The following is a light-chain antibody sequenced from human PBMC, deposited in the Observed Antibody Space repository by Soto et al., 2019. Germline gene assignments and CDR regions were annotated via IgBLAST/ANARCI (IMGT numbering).Light chain of an antibody. Sequence: EIVLTQSPATLSLSRGEIATLSWRASQSVSSYLAWYQQKPGQAPRLLIYDASNRATGIPARFSGSGSGTDFTLTISSLEPEDFAVYYCQQRSNWPPWTFGQGTKVDI. CDR3: QQRSNWPPWT. V-gene: IGKV3-11*01. CDR2: DAS. J-gene: IGKJ1*01. CDR1: QSVSSY.